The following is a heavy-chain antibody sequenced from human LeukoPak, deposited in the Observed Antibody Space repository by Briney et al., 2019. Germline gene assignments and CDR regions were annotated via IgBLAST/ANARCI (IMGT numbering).Heavy chain of an antibody. CDR3: ARPRRETTWSSPFDN. Sequence: SGTLSLTCTVSGVSISSTNYYWAWIRQPPGKSLEWIGGIYYSGTTYYNPSLKSRVAFSVDMLRNQFSLNLNSVTAADTAIYYCARPRRETTWSSPFDNWGRGTLVTVSS. V-gene: IGHV4-39*01. CDR2: IYYSGTT. D-gene: IGHD1-14*01. CDR1: GVSISSTNYY. J-gene: IGHJ4*02.